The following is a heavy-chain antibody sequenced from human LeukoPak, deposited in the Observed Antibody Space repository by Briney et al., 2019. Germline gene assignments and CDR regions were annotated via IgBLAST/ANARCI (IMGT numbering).Heavy chain of an antibody. CDR3: AKDLNMSPPYYDFWSGPNWFDP. CDR1: GFTFSSYA. J-gene: IGHJ5*02. Sequence: GGSLRLSCAASGFTFSSYAMSWVRQAQGKGLEWVSAISGSGGSTYYADSVKGRFTISRDNSKNTLYLQMNSLRAEDTAVYHCAKDLNMSPPYYDFWSGPNWFDPWGQGTLVTVSS. D-gene: IGHD3-3*01. V-gene: IGHV3-23*01. CDR2: ISGSGGST.